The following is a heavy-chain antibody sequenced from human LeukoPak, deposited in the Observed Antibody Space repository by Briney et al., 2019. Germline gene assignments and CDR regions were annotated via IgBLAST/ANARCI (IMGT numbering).Heavy chain of an antibody. CDR3: ADLGTSD. Sequence: GGSLRLSCAVSGFSFSSQWMTWVRQAPGTGLEWVATINPDGSAKYLVDSVKGRFTISRDNAKNLVYLQMSILRAEDTAVYYCADLGTSDCGQGTLVTVSS. CDR1: GFSFSSQW. D-gene: IGHD1-7*01. CDR2: INPDGSAK. J-gene: IGHJ4*02. V-gene: IGHV3-7*01.